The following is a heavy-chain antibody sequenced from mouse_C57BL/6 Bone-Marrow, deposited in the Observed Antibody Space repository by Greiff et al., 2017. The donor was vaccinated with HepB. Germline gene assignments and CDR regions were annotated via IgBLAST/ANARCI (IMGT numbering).Heavy chain of an antibody. V-gene: IGHV2-6*01. D-gene: IGHD2-5*01. CDR3: ARYYSNYDYAMDY. Sequence: VKLVESGPGLVAPSQSLSITCTVSGFSLTSYGVDWVRQSPGKGLEWLGVIWGVGSTNYNSALKSRLSISKDNSKSQVFLKMNSLQTDDTAMYYCARYYSNYDYAMDYWGQGTSVTVSS. J-gene: IGHJ4*01. CDR1: GFSLTSYG. CDR2: IWGVGST.